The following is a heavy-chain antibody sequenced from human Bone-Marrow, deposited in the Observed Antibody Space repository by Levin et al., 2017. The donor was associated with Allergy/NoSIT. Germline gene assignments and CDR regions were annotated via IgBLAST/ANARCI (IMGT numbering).Heavy chain of an antibody. CDR2: IYSGGST. D-gene: IGHD6-19*01. J-gene: IGHJ4*02. CDR1: GFTVSSNY. CDR3: ARDNGYSSGWYYFDY. Sequence: AGGSLRLSCAASGFTVSSNYMSWVRQAPGKGLEWVSVIYSGGSTYYADSVKGRFTISRDNSKNTLYLQMNSLRAEDTAVYCCARDNGYSSGWYYFDYWGQGTLVTVSS. V-gene: IGHV3-53*01.